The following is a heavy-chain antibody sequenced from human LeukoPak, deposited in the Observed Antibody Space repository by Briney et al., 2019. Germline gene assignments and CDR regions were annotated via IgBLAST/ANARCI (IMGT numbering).Heavy chain of an antibody. Sequence: SETLSLTCTVSGGSISSYYWSWIRQPPGKGLEWIGEIYHSGSTNYNPSLKSRVTISVDKSKNQFSLKLSSVTAADTAVYYCARVMVRGVICYYYMDVWGKGTTVTVSS. D-gene: IGHD3-10*01. CDR2: IYHSGST. V-gene: IGHV4-59*12. CDR1: GGSISSYY. J-gene: IGHJ6*03. CDR3: ARVMVRGVICYYYMDV.